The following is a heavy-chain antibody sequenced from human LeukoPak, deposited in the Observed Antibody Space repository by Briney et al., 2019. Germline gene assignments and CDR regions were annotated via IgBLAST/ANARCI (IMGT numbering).Heavy chain of an antibody. D-gene: IGHD2-15*01. Sequence: GRSLRHSCAASGVTFSSYAMHWVRQAPGKGLEWVAVISYDGSNKYYADSVKGRFTISRDNSKNTLYLQMNSLRAEDTAVYYCARGSPCSGGSCRDYYYYYGMDVWGKGTTVTVSS. J-gene: IGHJ6*04. V-gene: IGHV3-30*04. CDR1: GVTFSSYA. CDR2: ISYDGSNK. CDR3: ARGSPCSGGSCRDYYYYYGMDV.